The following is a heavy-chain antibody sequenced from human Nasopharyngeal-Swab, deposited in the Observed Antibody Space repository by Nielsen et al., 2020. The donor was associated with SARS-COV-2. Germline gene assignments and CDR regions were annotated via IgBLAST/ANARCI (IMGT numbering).Heavy chain of an antibody. D-gene: IGHD3-10*01. Sequence: SETLSLTCTVSGGSISSGGYYWSWIRQHPGKGLEWIGYIYDSGSTYYNPSLKSRVTISVDTSKNQFSLKLSSVTAADTAVYYCARRGKIWFGDRSFDYWGQGTLVTDSS. CDR3: ARRGKIWFGDRSFDY. J-gene: IGHJ4*02. CDR2: IYDSGST. V-gene: IGHV4-31*03. CDR1: GGSISSGGYY.